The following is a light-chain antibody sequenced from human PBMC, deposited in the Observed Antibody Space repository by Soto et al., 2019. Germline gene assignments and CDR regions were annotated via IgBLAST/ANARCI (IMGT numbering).Light chain of an antibody. V-gene: IGKV3-20*01. CDR1: RSVSSSY. CDR3: QQYGNSPFT. CDR2: AAS. J-gene: IGKJ3*01. Sequence: EIVLTQSPGTLSLSPGERATLSCRASRSVSSSYLAWHQQKPGQAPRLLISAASNRATGIPDRFSGSGSGTDFTLTISRLEPEDFAVYYCQQYGNSPFTLGPGTKVDIK.